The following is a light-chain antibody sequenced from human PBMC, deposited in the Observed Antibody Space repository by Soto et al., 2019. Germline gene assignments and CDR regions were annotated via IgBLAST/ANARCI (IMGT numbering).Light chain of an antibody. J-gene: IGKJ2*03. CDR3: QQSYISPHS. V-gene: IGKV1-39*01. CDR2: TAS. CDR1: QGITSY. Sequence: DIQMTQSPSSLSASVGERVTITCRASQGITSYLNWYQQKPGKAPKLLIYTASSLQSGVPSRFSGSGSGTDFTLTISSLQPEDFATYYCQQSYISPHSFGQGTKLEIK.